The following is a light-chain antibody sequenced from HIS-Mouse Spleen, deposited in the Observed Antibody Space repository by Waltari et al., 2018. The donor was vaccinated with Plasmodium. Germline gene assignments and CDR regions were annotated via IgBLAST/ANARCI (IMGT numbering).Light chain of an antibody. CDR1: SRHVDGYNH. CDR3: SSYTSSSTLV. Sequence: QPALTQPASVSGSPGQLITISCTGTSRHVDGYNHVSWYQQNPGKAPKHMIYDVSNRPSGVSNRFSCSKSGNTASLTISGLQAEDEADYYCSSYTSSSTLVFGGGTKLTVL. CDR2: DVS. J-gene: IGLJ2*01. V-gene: IGLV2-14*03.